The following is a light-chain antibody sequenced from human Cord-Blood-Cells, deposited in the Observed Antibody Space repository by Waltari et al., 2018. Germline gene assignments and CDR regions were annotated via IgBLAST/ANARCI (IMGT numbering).Light chain of an antibody. Sequence: QAVVTQEPSLTVSPGGTVTLTCGSSTGAVTSGHYPYWFQQKPGQAPRQLIYDTSNKPSLTPARFSGSLVGGKAALTLSGAQPEDEAEYYCLLSYSGARVFGGGTKLTVL. CDR3: LLSYSGARV. J-gene: IGLJ3*02. V-gene: IGLV7-46*01. CDR1: TGAVTSGHY. CDR2: DTS.